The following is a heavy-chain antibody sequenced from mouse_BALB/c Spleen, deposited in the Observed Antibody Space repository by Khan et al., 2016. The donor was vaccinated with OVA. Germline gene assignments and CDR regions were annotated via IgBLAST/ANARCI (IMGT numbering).Heavy chain of an antibody. Sequence: QIQLVQSGAELVKTGASVKLSCKASGYTFNSYYMYWVKQRPGQGLEWIGEINPSNGGNNFNEKFKSKATLTVDKSSYTAYMQLSSLTSEDSAVYYCTRSGYGSFAYWGQGTLVTVSA. CDR2: INPSNGGN. CDR3: TRSGYGSFAY. V-gene: IGHV1S81*02. D-gene: IGHD2-2*01. CDR1: GYTFNSYY. J-gene: IGHJ3*01.